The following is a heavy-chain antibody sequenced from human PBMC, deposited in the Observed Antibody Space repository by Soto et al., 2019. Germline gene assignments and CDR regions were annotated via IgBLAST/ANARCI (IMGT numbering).Heavy chain of an antibody. D-gene: IGHD6-6*01. J-gene: IGHJ4*02. V-gene: IGHV2-5*02. CDR3: AHGQYSSSTYYFDY. CDR2: FYWDDDK. Sequence: QITLKESGPTLVKPTQTLTLTCTFSGFSLSTSGVGLGWFRQPPGKALEWLALFYWDDDKRYSPSLKSRLTITKDTSKNQVVLTMTNVDPVDTATYYCAHGQYSSSTYYFDYWGQGTLFTVSS. CDR1: GFSLSTSGVG.